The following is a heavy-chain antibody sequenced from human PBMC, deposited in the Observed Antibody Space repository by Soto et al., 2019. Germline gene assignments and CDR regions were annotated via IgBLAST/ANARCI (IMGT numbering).Heavy chain of an antibody. Sequence: ASVKVSCKASGYTFTSYGISWVRQAPGQSLEWLGWVNVHNGDTKYSQRFHDRVTITWDTSATTAYMELGSLRSEDTAVYYCARDFLGDPGAHFDYRGQGTPVTVSS. J-gene: IGHJ4*02. CDR2: VNVHNGDT. CDR3: ARDFLGDPGAHFDY. V-gene: IGHV1-3*01. D-gene: IGHD3-16*01. CDR1: GYTFTSYG.